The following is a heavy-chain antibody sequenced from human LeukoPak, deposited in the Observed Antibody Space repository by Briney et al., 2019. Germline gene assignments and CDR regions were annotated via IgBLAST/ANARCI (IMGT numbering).Heavy chain of an antibody. J-gene: IGHJ4*02. D-gene: IGHD3-22*01. CDR2: IHYSGSI. V-gene: IGHV4-39*07. Sequence: SETLSLTCTVSGGSISSSSYYWGWIRQPPGKGLEWIGSIHYSGSIYYNLSLKSRVTILVDTSKNQFSLKLTSVTAADTAVYYCASLASEFSNYSYGSDQAFDYWGQGTLVTVSS. CDR1: GGSISSSSYY. CDR3: ASLASEFSNYSYGSDQAFDY.